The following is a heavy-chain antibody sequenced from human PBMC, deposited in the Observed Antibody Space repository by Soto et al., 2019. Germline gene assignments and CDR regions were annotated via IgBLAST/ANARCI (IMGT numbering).Heavy chain of an antibody. CDR1: GYTFARYG. Sequence: QVQLVQSGAEVKKPGASVRVSCKASGYTFARYGIDWVRQAPGQGLEWMGWISGHNGDTKYVQKFQGRVSMTTDTSXXTAAMELRSLRSDDTAVYYCARSGSMPYYYYGMDVWGQGTTVTVSS. CDR3: ARSGSMPYYYYGMDV. J-gene: IGHJ6*02. V-gene: IGHV1-18*01. CDR2: ISGHNGDT. D-gene: IGHD3-10*01.